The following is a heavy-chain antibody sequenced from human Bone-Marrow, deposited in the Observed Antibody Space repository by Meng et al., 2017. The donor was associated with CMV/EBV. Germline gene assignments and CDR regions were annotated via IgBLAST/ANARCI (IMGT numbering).Heavy chain of an antibody. CDR3: ARVHGSAYPNNWFDP. V-gene: IGHV3-72*01. D-gene: IGHD6-25*01. CDR1: GFTFRVHY. Sequence: SLKISCAASGFTFRVHYMDWVRQAPGKGLEWVGRIRNKANSYTTEYAASVKGRFTISRDDSKNSLYLQMNSLKTDDTAVYYCARVHGSAYPNNWFDPWGQGTLVTVSS. J-gene: IGHJ5*02. CDR2: IRNKANSYTT.